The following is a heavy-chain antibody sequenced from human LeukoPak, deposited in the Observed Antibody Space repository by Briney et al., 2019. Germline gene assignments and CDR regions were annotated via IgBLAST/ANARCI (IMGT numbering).Heavy chain of an antibody. D-gene: IGHD3-3*01. CDR3: ATDRGWRTSGYYLYYFEY. V-gene: IGHV3-23*01. CDR2: ISGSGDST. CDR1: GFTFSSYA. Sequence: PGGSLRLSCAASGFTFSSYAMSWVRQAPGKGLEWVSAISGSGDSTYYGDSVKGRFTISRDNSKNTLYLQMSSLRAEDTAVYYCATDRGWRTSGYYLYYFEYWGQGTLVTFSS. J-gene: IGHJ4*02.